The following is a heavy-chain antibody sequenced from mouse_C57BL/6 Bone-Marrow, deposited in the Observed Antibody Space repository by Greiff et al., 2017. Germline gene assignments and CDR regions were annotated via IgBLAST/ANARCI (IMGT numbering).Heavy chain of an antibody. V-gene: IGHV5-6*01. CDR3: ARANYYGTPYAMDY. J-gene: IGHJ4*01. CDR2: ISSGGSYT. Sequence: EVQRVESGGDLVKPGGSLKLSCAASGFTFSDYGMSWVRQTPDKRLEWVATISSGGSYTYYPDSVKGRFTISRDNAKNTLYLHMSSLKSEDTAMYDCARANYYGTPYAMDYWGQGASVTVSS. CDR1: GFTFSDYG. D-gene: IGHD1-1*01.